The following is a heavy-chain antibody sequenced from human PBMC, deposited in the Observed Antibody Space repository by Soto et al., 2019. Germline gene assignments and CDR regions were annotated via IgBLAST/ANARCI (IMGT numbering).Heavy chain of an antibody. J-gene: IGHJ6*02. D-gene: IGHD1-7*01. CDR2: INAGNGNT. CDR1: GYTFTRQT. CDR3: ARDPVTTITVATYGMDV. V-gene: IGHV1-3*01. Sequence: GASVKVSCKASGYTFTRQTLHWVRQAPGQRLEWMGWINAGNGNTKYSQKFHGRATITKDTSASTAYMELSSLSLEDTAVYYCARDPVTTITVATYGMDVWGQGTTVTVSS.